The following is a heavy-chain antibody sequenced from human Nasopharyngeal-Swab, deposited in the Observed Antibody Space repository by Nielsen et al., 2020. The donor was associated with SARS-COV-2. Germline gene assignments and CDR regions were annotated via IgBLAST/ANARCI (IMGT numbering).Heavy chain of an antibody. Sequence: ASVKVSCKASGYTFTSYAINWVRQATGQGLEWMGWMNPNSGNTGYAQKFQGRVTMTRNTSISKAYMELSSLRSEDTAVYYCATPLSIAAQGYYFDYWGQGTLVTVSS. V-gene: IGHV1-8*01. J-gene: IGHJ4*02. D-gene: IGHD6-6*01. CDR3: ATPLSIAAQGYYFDY. CDR2: MNPNSGNT. CDR1: GYTFTSYA.